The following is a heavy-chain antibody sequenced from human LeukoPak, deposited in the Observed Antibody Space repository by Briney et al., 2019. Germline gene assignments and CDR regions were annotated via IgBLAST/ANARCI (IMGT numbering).Heavy chain of an antibody. CDR3: AKSMAAYYYYGMDF. D-gene: IGHD5-24*01. Sequence: GGSPRLSCAASGFTFSSYDMNWVRQAPGKGLEWVSSISGSGGRKYRADSVKGRFTISRDNSKNTLYLQMNSLRAEDTAVYYCAKSMAAYYYYGMDFWVQGTTVTVSS. CDR1: GFTFSSYD. V-gene: IGHV3-23*01. CDR2: ISGSGGRK. J-gene: IGHJ6*02.